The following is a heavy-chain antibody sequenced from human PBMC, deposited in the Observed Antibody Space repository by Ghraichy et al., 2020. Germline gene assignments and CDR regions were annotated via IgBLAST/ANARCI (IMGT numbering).Heavy chain of an antibody. CDR1: GFTFSDPF. Sequence: GGSLRLSCAASGFTFSDPFMDWVRQAPGKGLEWVGRTRNKANSYTTEYAASVKGRFTISRDDSKNSLYLQMNSLKTEDTAVYYCARLSRKYDYGMDVWGQGTTVTVSS. V-gene: IGHV3-72*01. CDR2: TRNKANSYTT. J-gene: IGHJ6*02. D-gene: IGHD3-16*02. CDR3: ARLSRKYDYGMDV.